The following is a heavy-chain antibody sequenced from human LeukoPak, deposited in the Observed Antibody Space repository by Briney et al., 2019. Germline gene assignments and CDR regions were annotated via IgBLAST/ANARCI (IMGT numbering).Heavy chain of an antibody. CDR1: GFTFSSYW. D-gene: IGHD3-16*01. Sequence: GGSLRLSCAASGFTFSSYWLHWVRQAPGKGLVWVSRITTDESSTNYAASVNGRFTISRDNAKSTVYLQMNRLTPEDTAVYYCARDGGTSSPFDYWGQGTLVTVSS. J-gene: IGHJ4*02. CDR2: ITTDESST. V-gene: IGHV3-74*01. CDR3: ARDGGTSSPFDY.